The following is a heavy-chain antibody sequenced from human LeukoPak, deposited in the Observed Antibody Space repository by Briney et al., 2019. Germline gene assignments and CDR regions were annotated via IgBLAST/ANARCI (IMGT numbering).Heavy chain of an antibody. J-gene: IGHJ4*02. D-gene: IGHD2-15*01. CDR2: IDSSGSTM. CDR3: ARTVLRWCDTGRCQYFDY. V-gene: IGHV3-48*03. CDR1: GFTFSSHE. Sequence: GGSLRLSCAASGFTFSSHEMNWVRQAPGKGLEWVSYIDSSGSTMYYADSVKGRFTISRDNAKNSLNLQINSLRADDTATYYCARTVLRWCDTGRCQYFDYWGQGTLVTVSS.